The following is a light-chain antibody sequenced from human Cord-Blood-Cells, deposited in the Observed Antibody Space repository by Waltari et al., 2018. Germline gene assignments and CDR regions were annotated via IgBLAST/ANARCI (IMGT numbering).Light chain of an antibody. CDR3: SSYTSSSTLWV. J-gene: IGLJ3*02. V-gene: IGLV2-14*01. Sequence: QSALTQPASVSGSPGQSITIPCTGTSSDVGGYNYVSWYQQHPGNAPKLMIYEDSNRPSGVSNRFSGSKSGNTASLTISGLQAEDEADYYCSSYTSSSTLWVFGGGTKLTVL. CDR1: SSDVGGYNY. CDR2: EDS.